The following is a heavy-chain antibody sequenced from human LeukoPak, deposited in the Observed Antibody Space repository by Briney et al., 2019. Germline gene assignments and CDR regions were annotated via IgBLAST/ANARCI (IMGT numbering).Heavy chain of an antibody. CDR3: ARLDGYYGSGSYYPYYFDY. D-gene: IGHD3-10*01. J-gene: IGHJ4*02. V-gene: IGHV4-39*01. CDR2: IYYSGST. Sequence: SETLSLTCTVSGGSISSSSYYWGWIRQPPGKGLEWIGSIYYSGSTYYNPSLKSRVTISVDTSKNQFSLKLSSVTAADTAVYYCARLDGYYGSGSYYPYYFDYWGQGTLVTVSS. CDR1: GGSISSSSYY.